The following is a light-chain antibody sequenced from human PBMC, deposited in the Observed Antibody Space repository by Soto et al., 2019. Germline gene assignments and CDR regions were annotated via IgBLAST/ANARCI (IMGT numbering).Light chain of an antibody. V-gene: IGKV3-15*01. Sequence: EMGMTQSPATLSVSPGESATLACRASQSVSSNLAWYQQKPGQAPSLLIYGASTRATGIPARFSGSGSGTEFTLTISSLQSEDFAVYYCQQYNNWPPYTFGQGTKLEIK. CDR1: QSVSSN. J-gene: IGKJ2*01. CDR3: QQYNNWPPYT. CDR2: GAS.